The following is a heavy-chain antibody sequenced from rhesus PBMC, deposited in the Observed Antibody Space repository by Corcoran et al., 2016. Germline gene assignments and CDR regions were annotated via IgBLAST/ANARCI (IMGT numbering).Heavy chain of an antibody. CDR3: AKVRLRGWGFDV. V-gene: IGHV4-99*02. D-gene: IGHD3-9*01. J-gene: IGHJ5-1*01. CDR2: ISGSSGST. CDR1: GYSISSGYY. Sequence: QVQLQESGPGLVKPSETLSLTCAVSGYSISSGYYCGWIRQPPGKGLEYIGYISGSSGSTYYNPSLKRRVTISKDTSKNQFSLKLSSVTAADTAVYYCAKVRLRGWGFDVWGPGVLVTVSS.